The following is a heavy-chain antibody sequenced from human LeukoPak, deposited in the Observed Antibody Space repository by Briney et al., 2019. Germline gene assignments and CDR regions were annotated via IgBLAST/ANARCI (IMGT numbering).Heavy chain of an antibody. CDR1: GDSMNNSPYY. J-gene: IGHJ4*02. CDR2: MYYGGST. D-gene: IGHD6-19*01. V-gene: IGHV4-39*07. CDR3: ASPPAPYTSGWYFGY. Sequence: PSETLSLTCSVSGDSMNNSPYYWGWIRQPPGRGLEWVGSMYYGGSTYYNPPLESRVTISVDTSKNQFSLELSSVIAADTAVYYCASPPAPYTSGWYFGYWGQGTLVTVSS.